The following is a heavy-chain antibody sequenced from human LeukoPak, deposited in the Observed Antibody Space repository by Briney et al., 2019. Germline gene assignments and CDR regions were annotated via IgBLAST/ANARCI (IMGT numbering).Heavy chain of an antibody. Sequence: GASVKVSCKASGYTFTGYYMHWVRQAPGQGLEWMGWTNPNSGGTNYAQKFQGRVTMTRDTSISTAYMELSRLRSDDTAVYYCASALGYCSGGSCYQAWGQGTLVTVSS. CDR2: TNPNSGGT. D-gene: IGHD2-15*01. V-gene: IGHV1-2*02. CDR3: ASALGYCSGGSCYQA. CDR1: GYTFTGYY. J-gene: IGHJ5*02.